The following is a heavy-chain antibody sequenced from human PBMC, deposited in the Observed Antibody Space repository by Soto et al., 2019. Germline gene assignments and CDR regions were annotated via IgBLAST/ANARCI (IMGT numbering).Heavy chain of an antibody. CDR2: IYWDDDK. J-gene: IGHJ4*02. V-gene: IGHV2-5*02. D-gene: IGHD5-18*01. Sequence: QITLKESGPTLVKPTQTLTLTCTFSGFSLTASEVGVGWIRQPPGKALEWLAIIYWDDDKRYSQSLKSRLTTXKXTXXHQVVLTMTDMDPVDTATYYCAYSRYNDGYLPFDYWGQGTLLTVSP. CDR3: AYSRYNDGYLPFDY. CDR1: GFSLTASEVG.